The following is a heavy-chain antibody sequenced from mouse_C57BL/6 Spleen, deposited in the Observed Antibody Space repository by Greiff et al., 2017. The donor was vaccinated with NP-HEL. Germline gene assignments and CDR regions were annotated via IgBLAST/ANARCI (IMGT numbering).Heavy chain of an antibody. V-gene: IGHV6-6*01. J-gene: IGHJ4*01. D-gene: IGHD1-1*02. CDR2: IRHKANNHAT. CDR3: TKRGNGVGAMDY. CDR1: GFTFSDAW. Sequence: EVQVEESGGGLVQPGGSMKLSCAASGFTFSDAWMDWVRQSPEKGLEWVAEIRHKANNHATYYAESVKGRFTISRDDSKSSVYLQMNSLRAEDTGMYYCTKRGNGVGAMDYWGQGTSVTVSS.